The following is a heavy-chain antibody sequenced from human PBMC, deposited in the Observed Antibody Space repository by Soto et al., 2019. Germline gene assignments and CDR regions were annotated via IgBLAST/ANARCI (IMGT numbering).Heavy chain of an antibody. CDR1: GYTFTSYG. Sequence: ASVKVSCKASGYTFTSYGISWVRQAPGQGLEWMGWISAYNGNTNYAQKLQGRVTMTRDTYTSTVYMELSSLRSEDTAVYYCARSRDGYNLDAFDIWGQGTMVTVSS. CDR2: ISAYNGNT. CDR3: ARSRDGYNLDAFDI. J-gene: IGHJ3*02. D-gene: IGHD5-12*01. V-gene: IGHV1-18*01.